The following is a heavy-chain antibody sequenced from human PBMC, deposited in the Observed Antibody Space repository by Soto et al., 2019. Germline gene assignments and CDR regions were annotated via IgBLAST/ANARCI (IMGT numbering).Heavy chain of an antibody. CDR2: ISAYNGNT. V-gene: IGHV1-18*01. J-gene: IGHJ4*01. Sequence: ASAKLSCKASGSSFHRYAFSWVRQAPGQGLEWMGWISAYNGNTNYAQKLQGRVTMTTDTSTSTAYMELRSLRSDDTAVYYCARLYYYDTSGYYYVEDYWGQ. D-gene: IGHD3-22*01. CDR1: GSSFHRYA. CDR3: ARLYYYDTSGYYYVEDY.